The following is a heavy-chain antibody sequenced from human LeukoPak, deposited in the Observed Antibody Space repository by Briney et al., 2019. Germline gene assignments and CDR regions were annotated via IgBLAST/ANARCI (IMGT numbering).Heavy chain of an antibody. Sequence: GGSLRLSCAASGFTFGSYAMSWVRQAPGKGLEWVSAISGSGGSTYYADSVKGRFTISRDNSKNTLYLQMNSLRAEDTAVYYCAKDLGYCSGGSCYDNFDYWGQGTLVTVSS. CDR2: ISGSGGST. V-gene: IGHV3-23*01. D-gene: IGHD2-15*01. CDR3: AKDLGYCSGGSCYDNFDY. CDR1: GFTFGSYA. J-gene: IGHJ4*02.